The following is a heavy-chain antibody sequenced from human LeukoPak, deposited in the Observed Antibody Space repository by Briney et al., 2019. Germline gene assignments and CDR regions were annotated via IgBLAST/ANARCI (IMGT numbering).Heavy chain of an antibody. V-gene: IGHV1-2*06. CDR2: IDPNGGGS. D-gene: IGHD2-21*02. CDR1: GFPLTAYY. Sequence: ASVKVSCKASGFPLTAYYIHWVRQAPGQGLEWMGRIDPNGGGSKFAQRFRGRVTLTWDTSIATVYMHLSRLTSDDTAIYYCARDWWGPDRTPAANWFNPWGQEPWSPSPQ. CDR3: ARDWWGPDRTPAANWFNP. J-gene: IGHJ5*02.